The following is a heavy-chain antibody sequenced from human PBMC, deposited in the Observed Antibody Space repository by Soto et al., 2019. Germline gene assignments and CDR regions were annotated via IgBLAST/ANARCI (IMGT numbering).Heavy chain of an antibody. CDR2: ISSGGTYI. CDR1: GFTFNNFA. Sequence: GGSLRLSCAASGFTFNNFAMNWVRQAPGKGLEWVSSISSGGTYIYYADSVKGRFTISRDNAKNSVYLQMNSLRPEDTAVYYCARDTRTGYCSGISCYYYCMDVWGQGTTVTVSS. CDR3: ARDTRTGYCSGISCYYYCMDV. V-gene: IGHV3-21*01. J-gene: IGHJ6*02. D-gene: IGHD2-15*01.